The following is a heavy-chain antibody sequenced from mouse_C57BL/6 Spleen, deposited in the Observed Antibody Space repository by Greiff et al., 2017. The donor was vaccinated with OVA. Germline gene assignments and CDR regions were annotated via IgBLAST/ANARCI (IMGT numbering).Heavy chain of an antibody. CDR2: IHPNSGST. D-gene: IGHD1-1*01. Sequence: QVQLQQPGAELVKPGASVELSCKASGYTFTSYWMHWVKQRPGQGLEWIGMIHPNSGSTNYNEKFKSKATLTADKSSSTAYMQLSSLTSEDSAVYYCARNYYGSSPYAMDYWGQGTSVTVSS. J-gene: IGHJ4*01. CDR1: GYTFTSYW. CDR3: ARNYYGSSPYAMDY. V-gene: IGHV1-64*01.